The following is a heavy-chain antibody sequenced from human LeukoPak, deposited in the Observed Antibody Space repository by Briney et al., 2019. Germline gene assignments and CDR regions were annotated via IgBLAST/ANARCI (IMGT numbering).Heavy chain of an antibody. D-gene: IGHD3-10*01. J-gene: IGHJ4*02. CDR3: AKDWDYYGSGSYHYFDY. CDR2: IRYDGSNK. CDR1: GFSFSSYG. V-gene: IGHV3-30*02. Sequence: PGTSLRLSCAASGFSFSSYGMHWVRQAPGKGLEWVAFIRYDGSNKYYADSVKGRFTISRDNSKNTLYLQMNSLRAEDTAVYYCAKDWDYYGSGSYHYFDYWGQGTLVTVSS.